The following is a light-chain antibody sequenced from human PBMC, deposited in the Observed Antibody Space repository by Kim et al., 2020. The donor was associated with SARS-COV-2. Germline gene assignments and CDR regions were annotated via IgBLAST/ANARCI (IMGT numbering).Light chain of an antibody. V-gene: IGLV2-8*01. CDR2: DVT. J-gene: IGLJ2*01. Sequence: QSALTQPASVSGSPGQSITISCTGTSNDVGGYNYVSCYQQHPGKAPRLMIYDVTKRPSGVPDRFSGSKSGNTASLTVSGLQADDEADYYCSSYGGSNNVVFGGGTQLTVL. CDR1: SNDVGGYNY. CDR3: SSYGGSNNVV.